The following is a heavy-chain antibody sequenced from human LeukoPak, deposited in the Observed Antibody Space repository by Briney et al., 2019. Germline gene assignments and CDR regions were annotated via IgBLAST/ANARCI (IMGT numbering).Heavy chain of an antibody. Sequence: PGGSLRLSCGVSGFTFSSYSMCWVRQAPGKGLEWVSFISSSSSYIYYADSVKGRFTISRDNAKNSLYLQMNSLRAEDTAVYYCARGTMFPYYFDYWGQGTLVTVSS. CDR3: ARGTMFPYYFDY. D-gene: IGHD3-10*02. V-gene: IGHV3-21*01. J-gene: IGHJ4*02. CDR1: GFTFSSYS. CDR2: ISSSSSYI.